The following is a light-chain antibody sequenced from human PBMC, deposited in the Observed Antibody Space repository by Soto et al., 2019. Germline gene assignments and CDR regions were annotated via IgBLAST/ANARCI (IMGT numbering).Light chain of an antibody. CDR3: QQYGSSPRT. V-gene: IGKV3-20*01. CDR1: QTVSSSN. J-gene: IGKJ1*01. Sequence: ESVLTQSPGTLSLSPGERATLSCRASQTVSSSNIAWYQQKPGQAPKVLIYGASSRATGIPDRFSGSGSGTDFTLTISRLEPEDFAVYYCQQYGSSPRTFGQGTKVDIK. CDR2: GAS.